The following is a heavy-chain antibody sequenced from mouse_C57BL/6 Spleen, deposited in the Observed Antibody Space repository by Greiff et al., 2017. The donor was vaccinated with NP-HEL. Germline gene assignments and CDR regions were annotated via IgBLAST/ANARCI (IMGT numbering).Heavy chain of an antibody. J-gene: IGHJ3*01. CDR1: GFNIKDYY. V-gene: IGHV14-1*01. CDR2: IDPEDGDT. CDR3: TGYYGSSYWFAY. D-gene: IGHD1-1*01. Sequence: DVQLQESGAELVRPGASVKLSCTASGFNIKDYYMHWVKQRPEQGLEWIGRIDPEDGDTEYAPKFQGKATMTADTSSNTAYLQLSSLTSEDTAVYYCTGYYGSSYWFAYWGQGTLVTVSA.